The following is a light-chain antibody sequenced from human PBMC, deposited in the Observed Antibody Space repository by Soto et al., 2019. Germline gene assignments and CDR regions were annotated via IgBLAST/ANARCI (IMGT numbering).Light chain of an antibody. CDR3: QVWDSTSDHMV. Sequence: SYELTQPPSVSVAPRQTARVTCGGDNIGSKTVHWYQQRPGQAPVLVVYDDSGRPSGIPARFSGSNSGNTATLTISRVEAGDEADYYCQVWDSTSDHMVFGGGTKLTVL. V-gene: IGLV3-21*02. CDR2: DDS. J-gene: IGLJ3*02. CDR1: NIGSKT.